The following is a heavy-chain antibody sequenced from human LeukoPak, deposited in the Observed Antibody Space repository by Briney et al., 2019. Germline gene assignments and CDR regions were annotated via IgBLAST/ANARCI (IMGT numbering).Heavy chain of an antibody. CDR3: ARSQWLIDASIDY. CDR2: INPNSGGT. CDR1: GYTFTGYY. D-gene: IGHD6-19*01. Sequence: ASVKVSCKASGYTFTGYYMHWVRQAPGQGLEWMGWINPNSGGTNYAQKFQGRVTMTRDTSISTAYMELSRLRSDDTAVYYCARSQWLIDASIDYWGQGTLVTVSS. V-gene: IGHV1-2*02. J-gene: IGHJ4*02.